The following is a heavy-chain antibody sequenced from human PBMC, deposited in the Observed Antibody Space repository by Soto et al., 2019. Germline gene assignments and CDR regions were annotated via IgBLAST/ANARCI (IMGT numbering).Heavy chain of an antibody. CDR1: GFTFSSYG. D-gene: IGHD4-17*01. CDR3: AREWYGDYHAFDI. Sequence: GGSLRLSCAASGFTFSSYGMHWVRQAPGKGLEWVAVIWYDGSNKYYADSVKGRFTISRDNSKNTLYLQMNSLRAEDTAVYYCAREWYGDYHAFDIWGQGTMVTVSS. CDR2: IWYDGSNK. V-gene: IGHV3-33*01. J-gene: IGHJ3*02.